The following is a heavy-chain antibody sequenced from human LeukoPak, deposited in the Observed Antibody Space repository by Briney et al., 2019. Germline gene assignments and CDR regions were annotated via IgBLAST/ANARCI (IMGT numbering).Heavy chain of an antibody. J-gene: IGHJ5*02. V-gene: IGHV3-74*01. Sequence: GGSLRLSCAVSGFTFRTYWMHWVRQVPGEGLVWVSRMNEDGSITNYADSVKGRFTISRDNSKNTLYLQMNSLRAEDTAVYYCAKARYSSGWYRSFDPCGQGTLVTVSS. CDR2: MNEDGSIT. CDR1: GFTFRTYW. D-gene: IGHD6-19*01. CDR3: AKARYSSGWYRSFDP.